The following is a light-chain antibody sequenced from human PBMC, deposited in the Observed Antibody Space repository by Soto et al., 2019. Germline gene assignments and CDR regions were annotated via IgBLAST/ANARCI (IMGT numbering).Light chain of an antibody. V-gene: IGKV3-20*01. J-gene: IGKJ3*01. CDR3: QQYGSPLFT. Sequence: EVVLTLSAATVSLSPGEGATLSCRASQSVSSSYLAWYQQKPGQAPRLLIYGASSRATGIPDRFSGSGSGTDFTLTISRLEPEDFAVYYCQQYGSPLFTFGPGTKVDIK. CDR2: GAS. CDR1: QSVSSSY.